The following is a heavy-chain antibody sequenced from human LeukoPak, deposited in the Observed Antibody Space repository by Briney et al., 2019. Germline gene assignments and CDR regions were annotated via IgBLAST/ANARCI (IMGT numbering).Heavy chain of an antibody. D-gene: IGHD5-24*01. CDR3: ARGLLDGYTHPAAFDF. J-gene: IGHJ3*01. CDR2: ICYSGST. Sequence: SETLSLTCSVSGGSISSYYWSWIRQPPGKGLEWIGYICYSGSTNYNPSLKSRVTISVDTSKNQFSLKVSSVTAADTAVYYCARGLLDGYTHPAAFDFWGQGTMVTVSS. CDR1: GGSISSYY. V-gene: IGHV4-59*01.